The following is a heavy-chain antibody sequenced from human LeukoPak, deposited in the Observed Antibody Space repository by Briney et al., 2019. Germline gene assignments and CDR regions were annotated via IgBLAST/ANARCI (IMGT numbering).Heavy chain of an antibody. CDR1: GFTFSSYA. Sequence: GSLRLSCAASGFTFSSYAMSWVRQAPGKGLECISGFSGSGGSTYYADSVKGRFTISRDNAKNSLYLQMNSLRAEDTAVYYCARDSARPFDYWGQGTLVTVSS. J-gene: IGHJ4*02. V-gene: IGHV3-23*01. CDR3: ARDSARPFDY. CDR2: FSGSGGST. D-gene: IGHD6-6*01.